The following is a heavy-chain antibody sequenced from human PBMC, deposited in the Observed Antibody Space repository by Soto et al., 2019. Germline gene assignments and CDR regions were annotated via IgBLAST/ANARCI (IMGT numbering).Heavy chain of an antibody. CDR1: GFTFSDYF. D-gene: IGHD3-3*01. CDR2: INNDATYR. J-gene: IGHJ1*01. CDR3: RNGDTIFGVVDD. Sequence: PGGSLRLSCAGSGFTFSDYFITWIRQAPGKGLEWISYINNDATYRKYADSVKGRFTVSRDNAKNSVFLQMNSLRPEDTALHYCRNGDTIFGVVDDWGPGTLVTVSS. V-gene: IGHV3-11*06.